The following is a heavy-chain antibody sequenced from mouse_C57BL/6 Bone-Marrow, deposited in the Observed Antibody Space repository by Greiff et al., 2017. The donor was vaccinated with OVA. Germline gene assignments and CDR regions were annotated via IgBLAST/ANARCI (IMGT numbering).Heavy chain of an antibody. Sequence: QVQLQQSGPGLVQPSQSLSITCTVSGFSLTSYGVHWVRQSPGKGLEWLGVIWSGGSTDYNAAFISRLSISKDNSKSQVFFKMNSLQADDTAIYYCAREEVYDGRILDAMDYWGQGTSVTVSS. CDR1: GFSLTSYG. CDR2: IWSGGST. D-gene: IGHD2-12*01. CDR3: AREEVYDGRILDAMDY. V-gene: IGHV2-2*01. J-gene: IGHJ4*01.